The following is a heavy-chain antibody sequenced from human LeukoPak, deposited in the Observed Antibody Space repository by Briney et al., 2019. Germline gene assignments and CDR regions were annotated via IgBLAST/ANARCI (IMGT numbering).Heavy chain of an antibody. D-gene: IGHD1-14*01. CDR2: IYSGGST. J-gene: IGHJ4*02. CDR1: GFTVSSNY. CDR3: AKGGRSSAFFDY. V-gene: IGHV3-53*01. Sequence: GGSLRLSCAASGFTVSSNYMSWVRQAPGKGLEWVSIIYSGGSTYYADSVKGRFTISRDNSKNTLYLQMNSLRAEDTAVYYCAKGGRSSAFFDYWGQGTLVTVSS.